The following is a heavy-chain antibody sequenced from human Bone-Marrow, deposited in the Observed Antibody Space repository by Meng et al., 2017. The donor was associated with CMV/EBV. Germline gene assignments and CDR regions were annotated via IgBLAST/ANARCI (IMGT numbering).Heavy chain of an antibody. CDR3: ARVVPAAMYYYYYGMDV. V-gene: IGHV3-7*01. Sequence: GGSLRLSCAASGFTFSSYWMSWVRQAPGKGLEWVANIKQDGSEKYYVDSVKGRFTISGDNAKNSLYLQMNSLRAEDTAVYYCARVVPAAMYYYYYGMDVWGQGTTVTVSS. CDR2: IKQDGSEK. J-gene: IGHJ6*02. CDR1: GFTFSSYW. D-gene: IGHD2-2*01.